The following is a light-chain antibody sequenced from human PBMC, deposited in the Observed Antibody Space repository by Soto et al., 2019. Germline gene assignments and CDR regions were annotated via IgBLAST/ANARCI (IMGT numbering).Light chain of an antibody. Sequence: DIQMTQSPSSLSASVGDRVTITCRASQGISKYLAWYQQKPGKVPKLLMYAASTLQSGVPSRFSGSGSGTDFTLTISSLQPEYVATYYCQNYNSAPFTFGPGTKVDL. V-gene: IGKV1-27*01. J-gene: IGKJ3*01. CDR2: AAS. CDR3: QNYNSAPFT. CDR1: QGISKY.